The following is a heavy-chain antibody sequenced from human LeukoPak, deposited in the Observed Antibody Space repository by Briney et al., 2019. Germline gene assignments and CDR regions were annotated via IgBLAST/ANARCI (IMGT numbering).Heavy chain of an antibody. CDR2: ISPNSGGT. D-gene: IGHD1-26*01. CDR3: ARGRSSGNYYYFDY. V-gene: IGHV1-2*02. CDR1: GYTFIGYY. J-gene: IGHJ4*02. Sequence: GASVKVSCKASGYTFIGYYMHWVRQAPGQGLEWMGWISPNSGGTNYAQKFQGRVTMTRDTSISTAYMELSRLRSDDTAVYHCARGRSSGNYYYFDYWGQGTLVTVSS.